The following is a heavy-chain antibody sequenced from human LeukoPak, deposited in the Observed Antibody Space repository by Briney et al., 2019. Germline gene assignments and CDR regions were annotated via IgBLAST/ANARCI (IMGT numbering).Heavy chain of an antibody. J-gene: IGHJ6*02. CDR1: GFTVSSNY. V-gene: IGHV3-53*01. Sequence: GESLRLSCAASGFTVSSNYISWVREAPGKGLEWVSVIYSGGSTNYADSVKGRFTISRDSSKNTLYLQMNSLRAEDTAVYYCARDLGGRMGLSAVWGQGTTVTVSS. D-gene: IGHD5-24*01. CDR3: ARDLGGRMGLSAV. CDR2: IYSGGST.